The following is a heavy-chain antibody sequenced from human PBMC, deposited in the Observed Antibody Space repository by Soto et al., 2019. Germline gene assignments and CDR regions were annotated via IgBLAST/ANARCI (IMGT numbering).Heavy chain of an antibody. D-gene: IGHD6-6*01. CDR1: GFSLSNARMG. V-gene: IGHV2-26*01. CDR2: IFSNDEK. J-gene: IGHJ4*02. Sequence: SGPTLVNPTETLTLTCTVSGFSLSNARMGVSWIRQPPGKALEWLAHIFSNDEKSYRTXMKSRLTISKDTSKSQVVLTMTNMEPVDTATYYCARIKGYSSSFYFDYWGQGTLVTVSS. CDR3: ARIKGYSSSFYFDY.